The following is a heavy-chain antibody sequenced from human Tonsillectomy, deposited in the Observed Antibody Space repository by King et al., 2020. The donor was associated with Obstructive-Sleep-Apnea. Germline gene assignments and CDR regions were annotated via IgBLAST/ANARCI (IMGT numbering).Heavy chain of an antibody. J-gene: IGHJ4*02. CDR3: ARGDCSGGTCYSLDY. V-gene: IGHV3-21*01. D-gene: IGHD2-15*01. CDR2: ISSTSSYI. CDR1: GFTFSSYS. Sequence: VQLVESGGGLVKPGGSLRLSCAASGFTFSSYSMNWVRQAPGKGLEWGSSISSTSSYIKYADSVKGRFTISRDNAKNSLYLQMNSLSAEDTAVYYCARGDCSGGTCYSLDYWGQGTLVTVSS.